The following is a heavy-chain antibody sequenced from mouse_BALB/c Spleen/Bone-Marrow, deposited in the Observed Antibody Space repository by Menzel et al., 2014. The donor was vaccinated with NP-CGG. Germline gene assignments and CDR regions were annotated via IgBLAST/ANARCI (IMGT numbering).Heavy chain of an antibody. CDR3: ARVGFSFDY. V-gene: IGHV1-80*01. CDR1: GYAFSTYW. CDR2: IYPGDGDT. Sequence: QVQLQQSGAELVRPGSSVKISCKASGYAFSTYWMNWVKQRPGQGPEWIGQIYPGDGDTNYNGKFKGKATLTADRSSSTASMQLSSLTSEDSAVYFCARVGFSFDYWGQGTTLTVSS. D-gene: IGHD3-1*01. J-gene: IGHJ2*01.